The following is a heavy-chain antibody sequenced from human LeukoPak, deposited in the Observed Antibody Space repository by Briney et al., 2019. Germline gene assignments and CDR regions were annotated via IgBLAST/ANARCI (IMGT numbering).Heavy chain of an antibody. CDR1: GGSISSSSYY. D-gene: IGHD4-23*01. J-gene: IGHJ4*02. CDR2: IYYSGST. CDR3: ARRRRGEDYGGNFDY. Sequence: SETLSLTCTVSGGSISSSSYYWGWIRQPPGKGLEWIGSIYYSGSTYYNPSLKSRVTISVDTSKNQFSLKLSSVTAADTAVYYCARRRRGEDYGGNFDYWGQGTLVTVSS. V-gene: IGHV4-39*01.